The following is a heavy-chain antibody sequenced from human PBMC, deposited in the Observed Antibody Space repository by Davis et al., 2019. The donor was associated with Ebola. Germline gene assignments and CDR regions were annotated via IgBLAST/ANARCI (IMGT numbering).Heavy chain of an antibody. Sequence: GESLKISCAASGFTVSSNHMTWVRQAPGRGLEWVSSILVSGTYIYYADSVKGRFTISRDDAKNSLYLQMDSLRGEDTAVYYCARDRFSSNWGDYFNSWGQGTLVTVSS. D-gene: IGHD6-13*01. CDR1: GFTVSSNH. CDR3: ARDRFSSNWGDYFNS. V-gene: IGHV3-21*01. J-gene: IGHJ4*02. CDR2: ILVSGTYI.